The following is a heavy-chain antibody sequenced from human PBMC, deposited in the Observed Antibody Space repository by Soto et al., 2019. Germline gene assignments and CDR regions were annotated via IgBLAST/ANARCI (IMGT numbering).Heavy chain of an antibody. D-gene: IGHD3-10*01. V-gene: IGHV3-74*01. Sequence: EVQLVESGGGLVQPGGSLRLSCAASGFTFRHYWMNWVRQVPGEGLVWVSRVNGDGSDTIYADSVKGRFTISRDNAKNTVFLQMNSLTAEDTAVYYCVRDNFGFDYWGQGTLVTVSS. CDR3: VRDNFGFDY. J-gene: IGHJ4*02. CDR1: GFTFRHYW. CDR2: VNGDGSDT.